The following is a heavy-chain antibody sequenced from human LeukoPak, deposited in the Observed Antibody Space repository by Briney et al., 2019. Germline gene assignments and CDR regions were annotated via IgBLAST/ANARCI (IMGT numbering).Heavy chain of an antibody. Sequence: GGSLRLSCEASGFTFSSYSMNWVRQAPGKGLEWVSSITSSSSYIYYADSVKGRFTISRDNAKNSLYLQMNSLRVEDTAVYYCASRASSGEIDYWGQGTLVTVSS. CDR1: GFTFSSYS. CDR3: ASRASSGEIDY. J-gene: IGHJ4*02. V-gene: IGHV3-21*01. CDR2: ITSSSSYI. D-gene: IGHD6-19*01.